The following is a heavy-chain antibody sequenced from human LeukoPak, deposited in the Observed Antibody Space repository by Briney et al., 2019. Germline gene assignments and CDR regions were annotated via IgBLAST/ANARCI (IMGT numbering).Heavy chain of an antibody. J-gene: IGHJ3*02. D-gene: IGHD2-21*01. CDR1: GYTFTSYG. Sequence: GASVKVSCKASGYTFTSYGISWVRQAPGQGLEWMRWISAYNGNTNYAQKLQGRVTMTKDTSTSTAYMELRSLRSDDTAVYYCARESPGAYCGGDCLRLDAFHIWGQGTMVTVSS. CDR3: ARESPGAYCGGDCLRLDAFHI. CDR2: ISAYNGNT. V-gene: IGHV1-18*01.